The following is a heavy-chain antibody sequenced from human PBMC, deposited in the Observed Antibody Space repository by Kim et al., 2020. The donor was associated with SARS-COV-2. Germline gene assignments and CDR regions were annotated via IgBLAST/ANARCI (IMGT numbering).Heavy chain of an antibody. Sequence: GGSLRLSCAASGFTFSSYAMSWVRQAPGKGLEWVSAISGSGGSTYYADSVKGRFTISRDNSKNTLYLQMNSLRAEDTAVYYCAKSAIFGVASPHDAFDIWGQGTMVTVSS. D-gene: IGHD3-3*01. CDR3: AKSAIFGVASPHDAFDI. J-gene: IGHJ3*02. CDR2: ISGSGGST. V-gene: IGHV3-23*01. CDR1: GFTFSSYA.